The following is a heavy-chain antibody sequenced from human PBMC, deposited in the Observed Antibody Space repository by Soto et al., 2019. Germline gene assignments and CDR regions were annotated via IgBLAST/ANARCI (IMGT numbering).Heavy chain of an antibody. V-gene: IGHV3-74*01. Sequence: EVQLVESGGGLVQPGGYLRLSCAASGFTFISYWMHWVRQAPGKGLMWVSRINSDGSSTSYADSVKGRFTISRDNAKNTLYLQMNSLRAEATAVYYCARGPYRDGYSWGQGTLVTVSS. CDR1: GFTFISYW. CDR2: INSDGSST. CDR3: ARGPYRDGYS. J-gene: IGHJ4*02. D-gene: IGHD2-21*01.